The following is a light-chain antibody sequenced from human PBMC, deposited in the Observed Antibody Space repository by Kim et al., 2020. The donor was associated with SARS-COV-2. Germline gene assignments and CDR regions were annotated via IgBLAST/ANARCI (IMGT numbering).Light chain of an antibody. J-gene: IGKJ5*01. V-gene: IGKV1-9*01. CDR2: LAS. CDR3: QQLSNYPIT. Sequence: ASVGDRVTITCRASQDTSSFLAWYQQKPGKAPKLLIHLASTLQSDVPSRFSGSGSGTEFTLTISSLQPEDFATYYCQQLSNYPITFGQGTRLEIK. CDR1: QDTSSF.